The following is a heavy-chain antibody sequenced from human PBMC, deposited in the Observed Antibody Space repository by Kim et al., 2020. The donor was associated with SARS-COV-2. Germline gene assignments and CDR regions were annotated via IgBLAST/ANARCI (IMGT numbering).Heavy chain of an antibody. Sequence: SIKSRVTISVDKSKNQFSLKLGSVTAADTAVYYCAGAGIAAAGSYWYFDLWGRGTLVTVSS. CDR3: AGAGIAAAGSYWYFDL. J-gene: IGHJ2*01. V-gene: IGHV4-4*02. D-gene: IGHD6-13*01.